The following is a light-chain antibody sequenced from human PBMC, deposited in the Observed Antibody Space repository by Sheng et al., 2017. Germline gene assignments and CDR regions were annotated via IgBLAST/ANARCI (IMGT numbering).Light chain of an antibody. V-gene: IGKV3-20*01. CDR3: QQYGSSPRVT. Sequence: EIVLTQSPGTLSLSPGERATLSCRASQSVSSSYLAWYQQKPGQAPRLLIYGASSRATGIPDRFSGSGSGTDFTLTISRLEPEDFAVYYCQQYGSSPRVTFGGGTEGGDQT. CDR2: GAS. CDR1: QSVSSSY. J-gene: IGKJ4*01.